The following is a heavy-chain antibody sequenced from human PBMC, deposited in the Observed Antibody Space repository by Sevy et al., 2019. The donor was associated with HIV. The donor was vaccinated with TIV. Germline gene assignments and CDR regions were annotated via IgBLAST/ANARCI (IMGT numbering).Heavy chain of an antibody. V-gene: IGHV4-34*01. CDR2: VNHRGST. J-gene: IGHJ3*02. D-gene: IGHD2-15*01. Sequence: SETLSLTCAIYGGSFSDYSWNWIRQSPGKGLEWIGEVNHRGSTNYNPSLKSRVTLSVDTSKNQFSLKLTSMTPADTAVYFCARLYAADDIWGQGTLVTVSS. CDR3: ARLYAADDI. CDR1: GGSFSDYS.